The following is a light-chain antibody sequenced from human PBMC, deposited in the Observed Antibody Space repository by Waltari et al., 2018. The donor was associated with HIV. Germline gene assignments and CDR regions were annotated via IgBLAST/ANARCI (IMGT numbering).Light chain of an antibody. V-gene: IGLV3-19*01. CDR2: GKD. J-gene: IGLJ1*01. CDR1: SLRKYS. Sequence: SSDLTQDPAVSVALGQPVRITCQGYSLRKYSANWYQQKPGQAPVGVMYGKDNRPSGIPDRFSGSSSGNTGYLTITGAQAEDEADYYCDSRDTNDKHHVFGTGTKVTV. CDR3: DSRDTNDKHHV.